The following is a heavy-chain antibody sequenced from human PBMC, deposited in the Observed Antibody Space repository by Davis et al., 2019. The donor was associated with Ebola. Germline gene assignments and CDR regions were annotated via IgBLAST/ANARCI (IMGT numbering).Heavy chain of an antibody. J-gene: IGHJ6*03. CDR3: ARRQLVHYYMDV. V-gene: IGHV1-8*03. D-gene: IGHD6-13*01. Sequence: ASVKVSCKASGYTFTSYDINWVRQATGQGLEWMGWMNPNSGNTGYAQKFQGRVTITRNTSISTAYMELSRLRSDDTAVYYCARRQLVHYYMDVWGKGTTVTVSS. CDR2: MNPNSGNT. CDR1: GYTFTSYD.